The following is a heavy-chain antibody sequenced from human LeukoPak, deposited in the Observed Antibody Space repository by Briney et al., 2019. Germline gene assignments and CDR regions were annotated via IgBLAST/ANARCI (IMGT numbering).Heavy chain of an antibody. CDR2: ISVRGDGT. D-gene: IGHD2-21*02. J-gene: IGHJ4*02. CDR3: AKARGFAVVTAIDS. V-gene: IGHV3-23*01. Sequence: GGSLRLSCAASGFTFSTYAMNWVRQAPGKGLEWVSVISVRGDGTFYADSVKGRFSISRDTSKSTLSLQMNSLRAEDTAVYYCAKARGFAVVTAIDSWGQGTLGTVSS. CDR1: GFTFSTYA.